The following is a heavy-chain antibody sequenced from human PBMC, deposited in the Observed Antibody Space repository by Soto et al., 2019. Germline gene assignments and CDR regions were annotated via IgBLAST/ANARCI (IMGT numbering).Heavy chain of an antibody. D-gene: IGHD6-13*01. CDR1: GFTFSRYA. CDR2: ISGSGGST. CDR3: AKGDTTWYDFDY. J-gene: IGHJ4*02. V-gene: IGHV3-23*01. Sequence: EVQLLESGGGLVRPGGSLRLSCAASGFTFSRYAMSWVRQAPGKGLEWVSAISGSGGSTYYADSVKGRFTISRDNSKNTRYLQMNSLRAEDTALYYCAKGDTTWYDFDYWGQGTLVTVSS.